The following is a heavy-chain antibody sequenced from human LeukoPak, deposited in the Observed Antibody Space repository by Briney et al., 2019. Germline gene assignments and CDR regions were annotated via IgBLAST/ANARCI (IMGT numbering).Heavy chain of an antibody. Sequence: SETLSLTCTVSGGSISSYYWSWIRQPPGKGLEWIGYIYYSGSTYYNPSLKSRVTISVDTSKNQFSLKLSPVTAADTAVYYCARGFSTFDYWGQGTLVTVSS. D-gene: IGHD1-1*01. J-gene: IGHJ4*02. CDR2: IYYSGST. V-gene: IGHV4-59*12. CDR1: GGSISSYY. CDR3: ARGFSTFDY.